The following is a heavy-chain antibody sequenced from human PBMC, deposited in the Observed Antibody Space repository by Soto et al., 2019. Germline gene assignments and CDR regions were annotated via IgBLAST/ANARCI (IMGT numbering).Heavy chain of an antibody. D-gene: IGHD1-26*01. CDR1: GFSFTTSA. Sequence: QLQLVQSGPEVKKPGTSVKVSCKASGFSFTTSAVQWVRQARGQRLEWIGWIVVGSGDTKYAQNFQERVTITRDMSTSTAYMELSSLRSEDTAVYYCAADNYRGTYTWCYWGQGTLVTVSS. CDR2: IVVGSGDT. V-gene: IGHV1-58*01. J-gene: IGHJ4*02. CDR3: AADNYRGTYTWCY.